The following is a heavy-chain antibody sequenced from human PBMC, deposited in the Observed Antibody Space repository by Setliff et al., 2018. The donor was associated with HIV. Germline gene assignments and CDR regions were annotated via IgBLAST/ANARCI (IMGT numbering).Heavy chain of an antibody. Sequence: SVKVSCKASGGTFSSYAISWVRQAPGQGLEWMGGIIPIFGTANYAQKFQGRVTITTDESTSTAYMELSSLRSEDTAVYYCARDTNYCDSSGYYLGAFDIWGQGTMVTVSS. D-gene: IGHD3-22*01. CDR2: IIPIFGTA. V-gene: IGHV1-69*05. CDR3: ARDTNYCDSSGYYLGAFDI. CDR1: GGTFSSYA. J-gene: IGHJ3*02.